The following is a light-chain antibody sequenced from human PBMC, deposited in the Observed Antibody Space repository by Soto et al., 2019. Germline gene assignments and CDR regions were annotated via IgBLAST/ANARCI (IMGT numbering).Light chain of an antibody. V-gene: IGLV1-40*01. CDR3: QSYDNSLSVYV. CDR2: GNS. CDR1: SSNIGAHYD. J-gene: IGLJ1*01. Sequence: VLTQPPSVSGAPGQRVTISCTGSSSNIGAHYDVHWYQQLPGTTPKLLIYGNSNRPSGVPDRFSGSKPGTSASLAITGLQAEDEADYYCQSYDNSLSVYVFGTGTKVTVL.